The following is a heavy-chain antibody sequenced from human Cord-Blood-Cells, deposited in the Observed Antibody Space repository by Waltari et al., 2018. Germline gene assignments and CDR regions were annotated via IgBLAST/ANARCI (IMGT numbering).Heavy chain of an antibody. CDR3: ATPRNWVALDY. D-gene: IGHD7-27*01. CDR1: GYTFTGYY. Sequence: QVQLVQSGAEVKKPGASVKVSCKASGYTFTGYYMHWVRQAPGQGLEWSGWINPNRGGTNYAQKFQGRVTMTRDTSISTAYMELSRLRSDDTAVYYCATPRNWVALDYWGQGTLVTVSS. CDR2: INPNRGGT. V-gene: IGHV1-2*02. J-gene: IGHJ4*02.